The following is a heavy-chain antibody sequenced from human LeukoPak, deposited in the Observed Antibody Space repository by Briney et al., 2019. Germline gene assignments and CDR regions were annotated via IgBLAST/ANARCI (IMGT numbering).Heavy chain of an antibody. Sequence: ASVKVSCKASGYTFTSYGISWVRQAPGQGLEWMGWISAYNSNTNYAQKLQGRVTMTTDTSTSTAYMELRSLRSDDTAVYYCARVATTYYYYGMDVWGQGTTVTVSS. J-gene: IGHJ6*02. CDR2: ISAYNSNT. V-gene: IGHV1-18*01. CDR3: ARVATTYYYYGMDV. D-gene: IGHD1-26*01. CDR1: GYTFTSYG.